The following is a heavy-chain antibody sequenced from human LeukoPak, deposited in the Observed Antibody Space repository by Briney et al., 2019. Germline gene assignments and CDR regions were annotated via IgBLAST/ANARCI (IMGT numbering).Heavy chain of an antibody. V-gene: IGHV4-59*01. CDR3: ASDQMALNPNYYDSSVLDP. J-gene: IGHJ5*02. CDR2: IYYSGST. CDR1: GGSISSYY. D-gene: IGHD3-22*01. Sequence: SETLSLTCTVSGGSISSYYWSWIRQRPGKGLEGFGYIYYSGSTNYNPSLKSRVSISVDTSKNQFSLTLSSVTAADTAVYYCASDQMALNPNYYDSSVLDPWGQGTLVTVSS.